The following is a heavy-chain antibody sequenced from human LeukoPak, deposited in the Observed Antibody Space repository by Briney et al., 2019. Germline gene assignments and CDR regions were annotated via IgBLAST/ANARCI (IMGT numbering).Heavy chain of an antibody. CDR2: MNPYNGNT. V-gene: IGHV1-8*01. CDR3: ARVDKGLFDY. CDR1: GYTLTGYD. Sequence: ASLKVACKASGYTLTGYDINWGGQATGQGLEWMGWMNPYNGNTDYAQKFRGRVTMTRNTSISTAYMELSSLRSEDTAVYYCARVDKGLFDYWGQGTLVTVSS. D-gene: IGHD2-2*03. J-gene: IGHJ4*02.